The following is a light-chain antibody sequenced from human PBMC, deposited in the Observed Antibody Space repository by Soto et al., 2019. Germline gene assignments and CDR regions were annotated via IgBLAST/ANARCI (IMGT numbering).Light chain of an antibody. V-gene: IGLV2-14*01. Sequence: QSALTQPASVSGSPGQSITISCTGTNSDIGGFPYVSWYQQHPGNAPKLMIFEVSNRPSGISSRFSGSKSGNTASLTISGLQAEDEADYYCASYTSSSTSVIFGRGTKVTVL. CDR1: NSDIGGFPY. J-gene: IGLJ2*01. CDR3: ASYTSSSTSVI. CDR2: EVS.